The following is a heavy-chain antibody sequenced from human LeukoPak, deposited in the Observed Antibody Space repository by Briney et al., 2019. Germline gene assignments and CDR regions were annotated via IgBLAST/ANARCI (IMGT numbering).Heavy chain of an antibody. CDR2: IYYSGST. CDR3: ARVSYSSSSGYYCYMDV. CDR1: GGSISTYY. V-gene: IGHV4-59*01. D-gene: IGHD6-6*01. J-gene: IGHJ6*03. Sequence: PSEILSLTCTVSGGSISTYYWNWLRQPPGKRLERIGSIYYSGSTNYSPSLKSRVTISVDTSKSHFSLKLSSVTAADMAVYYCARVSYSSSSGYYCYMDVWGKGTTVTVSS.